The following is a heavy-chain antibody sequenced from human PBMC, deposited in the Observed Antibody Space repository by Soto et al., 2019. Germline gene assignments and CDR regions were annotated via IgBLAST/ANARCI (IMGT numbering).Heavy chain of an antibody. CDR3: ARGPEYYDFWSGYHQAHYYYMDV. CDR2: MNPNSGNT. Sequence: ASVKVSCKASGYTFTSYDINWVRQATGQGLEWMGWMNPNSGNTGYAQKFQGGVTMTRNTSISTAYMELSSLRSGDTAVYYCARGPEYYDFWSGYHQAHYYYMDVWGKGTTVTVSS. D-gene: IGHD3-3*01. CDR1: GYTFTSYD. J-gene: IGHJ6*03. V-gene: IGHV1-8*01.